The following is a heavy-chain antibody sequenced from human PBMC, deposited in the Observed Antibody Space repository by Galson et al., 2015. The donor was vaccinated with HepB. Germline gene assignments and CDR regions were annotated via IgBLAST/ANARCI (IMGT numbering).Heavy chain of an antibody. CDR2: ITGTTNKT. V-gene: IGHV3-23*01. CDR1: GFTFSGYA. Sequence: SLRLSCAASGFTFSGYAMAWVRQGPGKGLEWISMITGTTNKTYYADSVKGRFTISRDNSRNTVYLQMNSLRPEDTATSYCAKFYASSTHPFGYRGQGIL. J-gene: IGHJ4*02. CDR3: AKFYASSTHPFGY. D-gene: IGHD5/OR15-5a*01.